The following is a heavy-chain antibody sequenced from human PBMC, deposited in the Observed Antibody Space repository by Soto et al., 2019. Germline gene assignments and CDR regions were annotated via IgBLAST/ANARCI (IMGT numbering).Heavy chain of an antibody. CDR1: GFTFSNAW. J-gene: IGHJ6*03. CDR2: ISGSGGST. V-gene: IGHV3-23*01. Sequence: PGGSLRLCCAASGFTFSNAWMSWVRQAPGKGPEWVSAISGSGGSTYYADSVKGRFTISRDNSKNTLYLQMNSLRAEDTAVYYCAKVRGYYYMDVCGKGTTVTVSS. CDR3: AKVRGYYYMDV.